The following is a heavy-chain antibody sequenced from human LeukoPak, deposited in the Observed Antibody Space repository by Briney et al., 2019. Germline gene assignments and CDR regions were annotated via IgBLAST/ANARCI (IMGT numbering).Heavy chain of an antibody. Sequence: GGSLRLSCSAPGFTFSDYSMNWVRQAPGRGLEWVSSISSSNSYIYYADSVKGRFTISRDNAKNSLFLQMNSLRAEDTAVYYCARDSSVAGRGWFDPWGQGTLVTVSS. CDR1: GFTFSDYS. CDR3: ARDSSVAGRGWFDP. D-gene: IGHD6-19*01. J-gene: IGHJ5*02. CDR2: ISSSNSYI. V-gene: IGHV3-21*01.